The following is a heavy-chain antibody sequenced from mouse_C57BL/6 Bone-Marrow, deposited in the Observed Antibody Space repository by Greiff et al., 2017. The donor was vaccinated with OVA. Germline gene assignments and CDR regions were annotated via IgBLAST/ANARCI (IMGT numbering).Heavy chain of an antibody. V-gene: IGHV1-18*01. D-gene: IGHD1-1*01. J-gene: IGHJ3*01. Sequence: EVQLQQSGPELVKPGASVKIPCKASGYTFTDYNMDWVKQSHGKSLEWIGDINPNNGGTIYHQKFKGKATLTVDKSSSTADMELRSLTSEDTAVYYCARFHEDDGPWFAYWGQGTLVTVSA. CDR2: INPNNGGT. CDR1: GYTFTDYN. CDR3: ARFHEDDGPWFAY.